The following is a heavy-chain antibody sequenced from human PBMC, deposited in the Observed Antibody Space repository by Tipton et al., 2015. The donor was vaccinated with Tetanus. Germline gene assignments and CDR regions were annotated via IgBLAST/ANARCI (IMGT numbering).Heavy chain of an antibody. V-gene: IGHV4-4*07. CDR1: GGSISSYY. CDR3: ARGKGVFLTSSPYFDY. Sequence: TLSLTCTVSGGSISSYYWSWIRQPAGKGLEWIGRIYTSGSTNYNPSLKSRVTMSVDTSKNQFSLKLSSVTAADTAVYYCARGKGVFLTSSPYFDYWGQGTLVTVSS. J-gene: IGHJ4*02. CDR2: IYTSGST. D-gene: IGHD3-9*01.